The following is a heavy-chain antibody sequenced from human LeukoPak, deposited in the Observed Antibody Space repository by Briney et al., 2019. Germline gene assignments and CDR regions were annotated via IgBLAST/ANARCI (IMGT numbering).Heavy chain of an antibody. D-gene: IGHD4-17*01. Sequence: PSETLSLTCTVSGGSISTTNYYWGWIRQSPGRGLEWFGCVYYSGSTNYNPSLKSRVTISIDTSRKQFSLKLSSVTAADTAVYYCARGDDADYVLDSWGQGTLVTVSS. CDR2: VYYSGST. CDR3: ARGDDADYVLDS. J-gene: IGHJ4*02. CDR1: GGSISTTNYY. V-gene: IGHV4-39*07.